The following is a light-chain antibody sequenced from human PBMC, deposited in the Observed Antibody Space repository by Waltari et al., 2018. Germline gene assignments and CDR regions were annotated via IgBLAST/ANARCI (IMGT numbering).Light chain of an antibody. V-gene: IGKV2-28*01. CDR2: LFS. J-gene: IGKJ1*01. Sequence: DIVMTQSPLSLSVTPGERASLSCRSSQSLLHSSGNTFLDWYLQKQGQSPQLLIYLFSNRASGVPDRFSSSGSGTDFTLKISRVEAEDVGVYFCMQARQTPWTFCQGTKVEIK. CDR1: QSLLHSSGNTF. CDR3: MQARQTPWT.